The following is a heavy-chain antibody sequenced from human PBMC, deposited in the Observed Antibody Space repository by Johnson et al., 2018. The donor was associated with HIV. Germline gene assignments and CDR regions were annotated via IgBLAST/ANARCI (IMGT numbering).Heavy chain of an antibody. V-gene: IGHV3-43D*03. CDR3: AKAGAVAGPGIDAFDI. D-gene: IGHD6-19*01. CDR1: RFTFDDYA. CDR2: INWDGDST. Sequence: VQLVESGGVVVQPGGSLRLSCETSRFTFDDYAMHWVRQAPGKGLEWVSLINWDGDSTYYADSVKGRFTISRDNSKNTLYLQMNSLRAEDTAVYYCAKAGAVAGPGIDAFDIWGQGTMVTVSS. J-gene: IGHJ3*02.